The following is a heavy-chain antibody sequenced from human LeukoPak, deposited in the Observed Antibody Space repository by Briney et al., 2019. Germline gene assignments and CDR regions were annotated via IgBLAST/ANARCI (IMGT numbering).Heavy chain of an antibody. Sequence: SETLSLTCTVSGGSISSSSNYWSWIRQPAGKGLEWIGRIYTSGSTNYNPSLKSRVTMSVDTSKNQFSLKLSSVTAADTAVYYCARDLGSSWYGDAFDIWGQGTMVTVSA. CDR1: GGSISSSSNY. J-gene: IGHJ3*02. CDR3: ARDLGSSWYGDAFDI. V-gene: IGHV4-61*02. CDR2: IYTSGST. D-gene: IGHD6-13*01.